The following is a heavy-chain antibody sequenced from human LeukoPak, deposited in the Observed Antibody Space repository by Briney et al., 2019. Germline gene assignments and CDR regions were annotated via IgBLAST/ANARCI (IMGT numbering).Heavy chain of an antibody. V-gene: IGHV4-39*01. J-gene: IGHJ3*02. CDR1: GGSISSGSYF. Sequence: PSETLSLTCTVSGGSISSGSYFWIWIRQPPGMGLEWIGSINYRGSTYYNPSLKSRVTISVDTSKNQFSLKLGSVTAADTALYYCARQIAVAGEWAFDIWGQGTMVTVSS. CDR2: INYRGST. CDR3: ARQIAVAGEWAFDI. D-gene: IGHD6-19*01.